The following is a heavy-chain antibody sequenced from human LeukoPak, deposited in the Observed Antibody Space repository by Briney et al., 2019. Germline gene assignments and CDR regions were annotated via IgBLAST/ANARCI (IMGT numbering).Heavy chain of an antibody. CDR2: INPTDGAT. D-gene: IGHD3-10*01. Sequence: GASVKVSCKASGYTFTMYYIHWVRQAPGQGLEWMGVINPTDGATTYAQKFQGRVTMTRDMSTTTVYMDLRSLRSEDTTAYFCTREQRVGISANWVGLFASYYTYYYMDVWGRGTTVTVSS. CDR3: TREQRVGISANWVGLFASYYTYYYMDV. V-gene: IGHV1-46*01. CDR1: GYTFTMYY. J-gene: IGHJ6*03.